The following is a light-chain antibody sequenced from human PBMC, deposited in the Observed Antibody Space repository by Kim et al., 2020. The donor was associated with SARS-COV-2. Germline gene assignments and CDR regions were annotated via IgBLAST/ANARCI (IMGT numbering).Light chain of an antibody. CDR3: SSYTTSTLL. CDR1: YSDVDNYNH. J-gene: IGLJ2*01. V-gene: IGLV2-14*03. CDR2: AVT. Sequence: QSALTQPVSVSGSPGQSITISCTGTYSDVDNYNHVSWYQQHPGKAPKLIIYAVTDRPSGVSSRFSGSKSGNTASLTISGLQAEDEADYYCSSYTTSTLLFGGGTQLTVL.